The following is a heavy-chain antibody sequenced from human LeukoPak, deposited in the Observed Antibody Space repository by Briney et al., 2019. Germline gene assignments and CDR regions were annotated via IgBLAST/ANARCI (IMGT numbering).Heavy chain of an antibody. J-gene: IGHJ4*02. V-gene: IGHV4-61*05. CDR1: GGSISSSSYY. D-gene: IGHD3-3*01. CDR2: IYYSGST. Sequence: SETLSLTCTVSGGSISSSSYYWGWIRQPPGKGLEWVGYIYYSGSTNYNPSLKSRVTISVDTSKNQFSLKLSSVTAADTAVYYCARAPTIFGALRHYFDYWGQGTLVTVSS. CDR3: ARAPTIFGALRHYFDY.